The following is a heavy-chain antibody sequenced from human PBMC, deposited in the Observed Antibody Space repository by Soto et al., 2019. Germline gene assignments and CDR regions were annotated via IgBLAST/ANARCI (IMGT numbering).Heavy chain of an antibody. CDR1: GYTFTSYG. V-gene: IGHV1-18*01. J-gene: IGHJ4*02. D-gene: IGHD3-3*01. CDR3: ARDTGDYDFWSGYLLFDY. CDR2: ISAYNGNT. Sequence: ASVKVSCKASGYTFTSYGISWVRQAPGQGLEWMGWISAYNGNTNYAQKLQGRVTMTTDTSTSTAYMELRSLRSDDTAVYYCARDTGDYDFWSGYLLFDYWGQGTLVTVSS.